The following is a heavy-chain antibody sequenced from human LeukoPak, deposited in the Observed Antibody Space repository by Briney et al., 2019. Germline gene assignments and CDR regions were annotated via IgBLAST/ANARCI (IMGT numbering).Heavy chain of an antibody. CDR1: GYTFTGYY. CDR3: ARVSLFTVRWDY. CDR2: INAGNGNT. V-gene: IGHV1-3*01. J-gene: IGHJ4*02. Sequence: ASVKVSCKASGYTFTGYYMHWVRQAPGQRLEWMGWINAGNGNTKYSQKFQGRVTITRDTSASTAYMELSSLRSEDTAVYYCARVSLFTVRWDYWGQGTLVTVSS. D-gene: IGHD3-16*02.